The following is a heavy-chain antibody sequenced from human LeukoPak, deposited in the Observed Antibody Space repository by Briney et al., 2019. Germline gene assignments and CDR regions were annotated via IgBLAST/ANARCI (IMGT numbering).Heavy chain of an antibody. CDR3: ARGANWGSPDY. CDR1: GDSFRSYY. Sequence: PSETLSLTCTVSGDSFRSYYWSWIRQPPGKGLEWIGYIYYSGSTNYNPSLKSRVTISVDTSKNQFSLKLSSVTAADTAVYYCARGANWGSPDYWGQGTLVTVSS. V-gene: IGHV4-59*01. J-gene: IGHJ4*02. CDR2: IYYSGST. D-gene: IGHD7-27*01.